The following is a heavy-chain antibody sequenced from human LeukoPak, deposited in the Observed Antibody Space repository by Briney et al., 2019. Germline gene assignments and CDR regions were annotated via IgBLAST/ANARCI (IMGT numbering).Heavy chain of an antibody. Sequence: GGSLRLSCAASGFTVSSKYMAWVRQASGKGLEWVSFNNSGGTTNYADSVKGRFTISRDYSKNTLNLQMNSLRAEDTAVYYCATIVSDSSGWYHFDHWGQGALVTVSS. D-gene: IGHD6-19*01. J-gene: IGHJ4*02. CDR2: NNSGGTT. CDR1: GFTVSSKY. CDR3: ATIVSDSSGWYHFDH. V-gene: IGHV3-66*01.